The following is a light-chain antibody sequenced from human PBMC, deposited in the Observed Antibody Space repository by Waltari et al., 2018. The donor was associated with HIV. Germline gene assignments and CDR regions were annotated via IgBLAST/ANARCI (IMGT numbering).Light chain of an antibody. CDR3: CSYVGSSTLL. V-gene: IGLV2-23*02. CDR2: DVS. CDR1: RSHVSDYKY. J-gene: IGLJ3*02. Sequence: QSALPHPASVSGSPVQSITLSCPGTRSHVSDYKYVSWYQHHPGTPPKLLIYDVSERPAGVSNRVSGSKSGNTASLTISGLQAEDEADYYCCSYVGSSTLLFGGGTKVTVL.